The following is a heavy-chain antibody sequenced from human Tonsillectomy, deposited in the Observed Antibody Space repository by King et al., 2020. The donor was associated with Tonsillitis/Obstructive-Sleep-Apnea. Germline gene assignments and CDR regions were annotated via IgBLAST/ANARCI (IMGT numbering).Heavy chain of an antibody. Sequence: VQLVESGGGLVQPGGSLRLSCAASGFTFSCYAMMWFRQSPGKGLEWVSSISVRGVSTYYADSVKGRFTISRDHSKNTLYLQMNSLRAEDTALYYCAKDPEGVLRFLEWLMNYFDYWGQGTLVTVSS. CDR3: AKDPEGVLRFLEWLMNYFDY. J-gene: IGHJ4*02. V-gene: IGHV3-23*04. CDR2: ISVRGVST. CDR1: GFTFSCYA. D-gene: IGHD3-3*01.